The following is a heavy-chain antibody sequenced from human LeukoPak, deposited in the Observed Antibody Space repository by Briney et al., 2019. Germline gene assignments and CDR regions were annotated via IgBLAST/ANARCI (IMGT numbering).Heavy chain of an antibody. Sequence: SETLSLTCAVYGGSFSGYYWSWIRQPPGKGLEWIGEINLSGSTNYNPSLKSRVTISVDTSKNQFSLKLSSVTAADTAVYYCARGLRALLWFGELLPIAFDIWGQGTMVTVSS. D-gene: IGHD3-10*01. CDR3: ARGLRALLWFGELLPIAFDI. J-gene: IGHJ3*02. CDR2: INLSGST. CDR1: GGSFSGYY. V-gene: IGHV4-34*01.